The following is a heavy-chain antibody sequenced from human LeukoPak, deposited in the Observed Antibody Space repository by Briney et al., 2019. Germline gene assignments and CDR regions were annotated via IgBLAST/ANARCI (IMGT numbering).Heavy chain of an antibody. CDR1: GGSFSGYY. V-gene: IGHV4-34*01. Sequence: PSETLSLTCAVCGGSFSGYYWSWIRQPPGKGLEWIGEINHSGSTNYNPSLKSRVTISVDTSKNQFSLKLSSVTAADTAVYYCAREANRDCSSTSCFFDYWGQGTLVTVSS. D-gene: IGHD2-2*01. CDR3: AREANRDCSSTSCFFDY. J-gene: IGHJ4*02. CDR2: INHSGST.